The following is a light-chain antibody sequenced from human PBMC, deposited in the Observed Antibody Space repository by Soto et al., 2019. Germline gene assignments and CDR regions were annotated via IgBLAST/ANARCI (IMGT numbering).Light chain of an antibody. CDR1: QRIDTW. CDR3: QQYNNWPPWT. Sequence: DIQMTQSPSTLSASIGDRVTITCRASQRIDTWLAWYQQKPGTAPKLLIYKATILQSGVPSRFSGSGSGTEFTLAISSLQPDDFAVYYCQQYNNWPPWTFGQGTKVDIK. J-gene: IGKJ1*01. CDR2: KAT. V-gene: IGKV1-5*03.